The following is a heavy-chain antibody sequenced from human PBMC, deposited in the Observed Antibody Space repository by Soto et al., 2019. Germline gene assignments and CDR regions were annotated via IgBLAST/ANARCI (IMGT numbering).Heavy chain of an antibody. CDR1: GYTFTSYD. V-gene: IGHV1-8*01. J-gene: IGHJ3*02. CDR3: ARLIEDPAAFDI. Sequence: ASVKVSCKASGYTFTSYDINWVRQATGQGLEWMGWMNPNSGNTGYAQKFQGRVTMTRNTSISTAYMELSSLRSEDTAVYYYARLIEDPAAFDICGQGTMVTVS. CDR2: MNPNSGNT.